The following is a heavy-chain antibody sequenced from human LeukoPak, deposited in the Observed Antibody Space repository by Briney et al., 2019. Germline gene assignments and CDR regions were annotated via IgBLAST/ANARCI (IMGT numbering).Heavy chain of an antibody. V-gene: IGHV3-21*04. CDR3: ARVCRVLRFLEWYHEEEYYYYYMDV. D-gene: IGHD3-3*01. Sequence: GGSLRLSCAASGFTLRSYTMNWVRQAPGKGLEWVSSIGISSNKIYYADSVKGRFIISRDNAKNSVYLQMNSLRAEDTAVYYCARVCRVLRFLEWYHEEEYYYYYMDVWGKGTTVTVSS. J-gene: IGHJ6*03. CDR1: GFTLRSYT. CDR2: IGISSNKI.